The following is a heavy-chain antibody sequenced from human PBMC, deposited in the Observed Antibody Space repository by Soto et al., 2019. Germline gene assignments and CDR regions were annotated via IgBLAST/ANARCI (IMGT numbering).Heavy chain of an antibody. D-gene: IGHD1-26*01. Sequence: GESLKISCAASGFTFSSYWMHWVRQAPGKGLVWVSRINSDGSSTSYADSVKGRFTISRDNAKNTLYLQMNSLRAEDTAVYYCASRHSGSYSDAFDIWGQGTMVTVSS. J-gene: IGHJ3*02. V-gene: IGHV3-74*01. CDR1: GFTFSSYW. CDR3: ASRHSGSYSDAFDI. CDR2: INSDGSST.